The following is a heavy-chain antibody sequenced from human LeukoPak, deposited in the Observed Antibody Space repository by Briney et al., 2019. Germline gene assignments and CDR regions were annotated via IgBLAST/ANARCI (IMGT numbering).Heavy chain of an antibody. CDR1: GFTFSSYS. D-gene: IGHD1-26*01. V-gene: IGHV3-21*04. CDR2: ISSSGTYI. J-gene: IGHJ3*02. Sequence: GGSLRLSCAASGFTFSSYSMNWVRQAPGKGLEWVSSISSSGTYIYYADSVKGRFTISRDNAKNSLYLQMNSLRAEDTALYYCARESSGSYVIAFDIWGQGTMVTVSS. CDR3: ARESSGSYVIAFDI.